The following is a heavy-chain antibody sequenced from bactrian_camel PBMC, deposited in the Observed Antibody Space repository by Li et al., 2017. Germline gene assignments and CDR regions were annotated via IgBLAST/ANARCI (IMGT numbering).Heavy chain of an antibody. CDR2: ISRGGAT. Sequence: VQLVESGEGLVQPGGSLRLSCVASGYVLSDYAITWVRQAPGKEIERVATISRGGATTYADSVKGRFTISRDNSKDTCYLQLNSLKTDDTAMYYCTLGLTGGGESGQGTQVTVS. J-gene: IGHJ4*01. D-gene: IGHD1*01. CDR1: GYVLSDYA. V-gene: IGHV3S42*01.